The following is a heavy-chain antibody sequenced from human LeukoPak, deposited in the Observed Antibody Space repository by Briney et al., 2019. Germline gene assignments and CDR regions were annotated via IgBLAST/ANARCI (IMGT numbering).Heavy chain of an antibody. V-gene: IGHV3-74*01. J-gene: IGHJ4*02. Sequence: GGSLRLSCATSGFTFNSYWMHWVRQAPGKGLVWVARITGDGGGTSYADSVKGRFTISRGNAKNPLYLQMNSLRADDTAVYYCTRGRSPVPTVTTPGLFDCWGQGTLVTVSS. CDR2: ITGDGGGT. CDR1: GFTFNSYW. D-gene: IGHD4-17*01. CDR3: TRGRSPVPTVTTPGLFDC.